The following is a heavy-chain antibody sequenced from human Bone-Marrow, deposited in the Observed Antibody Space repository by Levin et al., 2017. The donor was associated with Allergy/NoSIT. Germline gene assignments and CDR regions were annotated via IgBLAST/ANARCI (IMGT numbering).Heavy chain of an antibody. CDR2: IGGSGRST. V-gene: IGHV3-23*01. J-gene: IGHJ4*02. CDR1: GFTFSSYA. CDR3: AKDDYDTSTYYYYDY. D-gene: IGHD3-22*01. Sequence: GGSLRLSCAASGFTFSSYAMSWVRQAPGKGLEWVSGIGGSGRSTYYADSVKGRFTISRDNSKNTLYLQMNSLRAEDTAVYYCAKDDYDTSTYYYYDYWGQGTLVTVSS.